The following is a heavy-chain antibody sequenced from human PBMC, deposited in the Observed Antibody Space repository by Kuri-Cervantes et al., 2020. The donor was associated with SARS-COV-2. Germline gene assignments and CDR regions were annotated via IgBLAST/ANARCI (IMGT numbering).Heavy chain of an antibody. CDR3: AKDRAGVHDF. V-gene: IGHV3-30*18. Sequence: LSLTCVASGFNFSTTDMHWVRQAPGKGLEWVTFISSDEKNKKCMASGKGRFTISRDNSQNTLHLQMKSLRDEDTAIYYCAKDRAGVHDFWGQGTLVTVSS. CDR2: ISSDEKNK. CDR1: GFNFSTTD. D-gene: IGHD2-21*01. J-gene: IGHJ4*02.